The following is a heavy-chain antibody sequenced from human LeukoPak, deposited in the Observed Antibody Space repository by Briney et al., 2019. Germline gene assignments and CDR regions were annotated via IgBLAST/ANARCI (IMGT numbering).Heavy chain of an antibody. J-gene: IGHJ4*02. D-gene: IGHD3-22*01. CDR2: ISGDGGST. CDR1: GFTFRAYG. Sequence: GGSLRLSCTASGFTFRAYGMYWVRQAPGKGLEWVSLISGDGGSTDYADSVKGRFTISRDNSKNTVYLQMDSLRAEDTATYYCAKTTTEYSSGRYPAWPIDYWGQGTLVTVSS. CDR3: AKTTTEYSSGRYPAWPIDY. V-gene: IGHV3-23*01.